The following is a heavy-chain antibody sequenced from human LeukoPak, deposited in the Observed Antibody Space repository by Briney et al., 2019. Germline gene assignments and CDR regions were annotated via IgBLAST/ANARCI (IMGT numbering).Heavy chain of an antibody. CDR3: ARVYDFWSGYYTGYMDV. V-gene: IGHV4-39*07. Sequence: SETLSLTCTVSGGSISSSYYYWGWIRQPPGKGLEWIGSIYYSGSTYYNPSLKSRVTISVDTPKNQFSLKLSSVTAADTAVYYCARVYDFWSGYYTGYMDVWGKGTTVTVSS. CDR2: IYYSGST. CDR1: GGSISSSYYY. D-gene: IGHD3-3*01. J-gene: IGHJ6*03.